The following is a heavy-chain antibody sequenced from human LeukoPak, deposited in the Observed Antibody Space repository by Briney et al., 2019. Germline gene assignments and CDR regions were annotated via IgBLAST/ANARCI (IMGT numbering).Heavy chain of an antibody. V-gene: IGHV1-18*01. D-gene: IGHD6-13*01. J-gene: IGHJ4*02. CDR3: ARDTTAASGSYFDY. CDR1: GYTFTSYG. Sequence: ASVKVSCKASGYTFTSYGISWVRQAPGQGLEWVGWISPYNGNTNYAQKLQGRVTVTTDTSTSTAYMELRSLRSDDTAVYYCARDTTAASGSYFDYWGQGTLVTVSS. CDR2: ISPYNGNT.